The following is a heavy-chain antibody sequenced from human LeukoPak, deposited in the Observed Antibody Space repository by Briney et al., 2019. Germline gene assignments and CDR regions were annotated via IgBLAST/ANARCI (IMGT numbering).Heavy chain of an antibody. V-gene: IGHV3-23*01. CDR3: AKGGLTTPLHY. Sequence: PGGSLRLSCAASAFPFSTYVMSWVRQAPGGGQEWISSISGDGARTYDPNSVKGRLTISRDNPKNTLFLQVNSLRVEDTAVYYCAKGGLTTPLHYWGQGTLVTVSS. CDR1: AFPFSTYV. D-gene: IGHD1-14*01. CDR2: ISGDGART. J-gene: IGHJ4*02.